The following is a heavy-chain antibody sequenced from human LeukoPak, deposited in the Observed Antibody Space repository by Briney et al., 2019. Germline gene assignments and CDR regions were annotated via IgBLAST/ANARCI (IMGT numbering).Heavy chain of an antibody. Sequence: SETLSLTCAVYGGSFSHYYWSWIRQSPGMGLEWIGEIDYSGTINYNPSLMSRVTISVDKSKNQFSLKLSSATAADTAVYYCARRWNYGRNYYIDVWGKGATVSVSS. V-gene: IGHV4-34*01. J-gene: IGHJ6*03. CDR1: GGSFSHYY. CDR2: IDYSGTI. CDR3: ARRWNYGRNYYIDV. D-gene: IGHD1-7*01.